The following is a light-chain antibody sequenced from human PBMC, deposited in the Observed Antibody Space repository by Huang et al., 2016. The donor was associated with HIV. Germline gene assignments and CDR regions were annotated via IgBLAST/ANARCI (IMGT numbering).Light chain of an antibody. CDR2: DTS. V-gene: IGKV1-33*01. CDR3: QQYDNLMYT. Sequence: DIQMTQSPSSLSASVGDRITITCQASQDINNYLNWYQQKPGKAPKLLIYDTSKLEAGVPSRFSGSRSGTDFIFTINSLEPEDIATYYCQQYDNLMYTFGQGTKLEIK. CDR1: QDINNY. J-gene: IGKJ2*01.